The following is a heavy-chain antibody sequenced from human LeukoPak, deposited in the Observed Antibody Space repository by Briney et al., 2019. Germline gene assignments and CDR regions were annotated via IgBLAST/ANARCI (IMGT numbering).Heavy chain of an antibody. J-gene: IGHJ4*02. Sequence: AETLSLTCAVSGYSISSCYYWGWIRQPPGKGLEGIGSSYHSGSTYYNPSLKSRFTISGDTSKNQFSLKLSSVTAADTAVYYCARYYGDLGVLDYWGQGTLVTVSS. CDR1: GYSISSCYY. D-gene: IGHD4-17*01. CDR2: SYHSGST. V-gene: IGHV4-38-2*01. CDR3: ARYYGDLGVLDY.